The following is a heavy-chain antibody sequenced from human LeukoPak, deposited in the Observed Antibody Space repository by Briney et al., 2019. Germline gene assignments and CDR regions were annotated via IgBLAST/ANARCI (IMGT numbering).Heavy chain of an antibody. Sequence: ASVKVSCKASGYTFTSYDINWVRQATGQGLEWMGWMNPNSGNTGCAQKFQGRVTFTRNTSISIAYMELSSLRAEDTAVYYCARGVRGAFTWDYWGEGTLVTVSS. CDR2: MNPNSGNT. V-gene: IGHV1-8*03. CDR1: GYTFTSYD. J-gene: IGHJ4*02. D-gene: IGHD4/OR15-4a*01. CDR3: ARGVRGAFTWDY.